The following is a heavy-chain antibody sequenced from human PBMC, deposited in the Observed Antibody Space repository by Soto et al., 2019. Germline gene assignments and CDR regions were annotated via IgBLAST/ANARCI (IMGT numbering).Heavy chain of an antibody. V-gene: IGHV4-4*07. CDR3: ARDRAPGGIGAYFDY. CDR1: GGSISGYY. CDR2: IYASGST. Sequence: LSETLSLTCAVSGGSISGYYWSWVRQPAGKGLEWIGRIYASGSTNYNPSLKSRVTMSVDTSKNQFSLKLSSVTAADTAVYYCARDRAPGGIGAYFDYWGQGTLVTVSS. D-gene: IGHD1-26*01. J-gene: IGHJ4*02.